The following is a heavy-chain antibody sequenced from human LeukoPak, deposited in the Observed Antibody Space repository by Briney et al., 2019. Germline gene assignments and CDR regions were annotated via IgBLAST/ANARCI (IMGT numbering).Heavy chain of an antibody. D-gene: IGHD4-17*01. J-gene: IGHJ4*01. CDR3: ARDRVGGDLTGVSLY. CDR1: EYTFTGYY. V-gene: IGHV1-2*02. Sequence: ASVKVSCKASEYTFTGYYMHWVRQAPGQGLEWMGWINPNSGATDYAQNFQGRVTLTRDTSISTAYMELSRLRSDDTAVYYCARDRVGGDLTGVSLYWGQGTLVTVSS. CDR2: INPNSGAT.